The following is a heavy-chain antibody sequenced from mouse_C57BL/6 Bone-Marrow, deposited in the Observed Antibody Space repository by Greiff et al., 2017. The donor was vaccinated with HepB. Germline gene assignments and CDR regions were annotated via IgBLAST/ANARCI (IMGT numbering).Heavy chain of an antibody. CDR2: ISSGSSTI. CDR3: ARPKGPYYGSSYGYFDY. Sequence: EVKLVDSGGGLVKPGGSLKLSCAASGFTFSDYGMHWVRQAPEKGLEWVAYISSGSSTIYYADTVKGRFTISRDNAKNTLFLQMTSLRSEDTAMYYCARPKGPYYGSSYGYFDYWGQGTTLTVSS. D-gene: IGHD1-1*01. J-gene: IGHJ2*01. CDR1: GFTFSDYG. V-gene: IGHV5-17*01.